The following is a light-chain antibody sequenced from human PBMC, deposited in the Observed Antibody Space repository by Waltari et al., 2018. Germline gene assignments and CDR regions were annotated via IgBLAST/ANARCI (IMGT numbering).Light chain of an antibody. V-gene: IGLV2-14*01. CDR3: SSYTSSSTLVV. CDR1: SSAVGGYNY. J-gene: IGLJ2*01. CDR2: EVS. Sequence: QSALTHPASLSGSPGQPITIPCTGTSSAVGGYNYVSSYQQHPGKAPKLMIYEVSNRPSGVSNRFSGSKSGNTASLTISGLQAEDEADYYCSSYTSSSTLVVFGGGTKLTVL.